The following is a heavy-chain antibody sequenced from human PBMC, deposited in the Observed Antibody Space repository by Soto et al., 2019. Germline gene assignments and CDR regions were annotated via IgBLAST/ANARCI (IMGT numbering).Heavy chain of an antibody. D-gene: IGHD5-12*01. CDR2: ISAYTGKT. V-gene: IGHV1-18*01. Sequence: QVQLVQSGGEVKKPGASVKLSCTASGYTFTSYGISWVRQSPGQGLEWMGWISAYTGKTNYAQNVEGRVTMTTDTSTRTAYMDLRSLRSDDTAVYYCARGGDVNYYHGMDVWGQGATGTVSS. J-gene: IGHJ6*02. CDR1: GYTFTSYG. CDR3: ARGGDVNYYHGMDV.